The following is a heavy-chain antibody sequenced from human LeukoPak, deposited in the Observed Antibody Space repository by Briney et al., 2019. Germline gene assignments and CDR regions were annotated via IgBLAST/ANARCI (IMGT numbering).Heavy chain of an antibody. D-gene: IGHD1-26*01. CDR1: GGTSSNYA. V-gene: IGHV1-69*13. CDR2: IIPIFGTA. CDR3: ARDLYSGSYSTLDY. Sequence: ASVKVSCKASGGTSSNYAINWVRQAPGQGLEWMGGIIPIFGTANYAQKFQGRVTITADESTSTAYMELSSLRSEDTAVYYCARDLYSGSYSTLDYWGQGTLVTVSS. J-gene: IGHJ4*02.